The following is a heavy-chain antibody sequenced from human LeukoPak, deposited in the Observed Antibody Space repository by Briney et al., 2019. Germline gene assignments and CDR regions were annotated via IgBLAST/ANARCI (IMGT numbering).Heavy chain of an antibody. CDR1: GYSFTSYW. V-gene: IGHV5-51*01. CDR3: ARHGTQDYYYYYMDV. J-gene: IGHJ6*03. Sequence: GESLKISCKGSGYSFTSYWIGWVRPMPGKGLEWMGIIYPGDSDTRYSPSFQGQVTISADKSISTAYLQWSSLKASDTAMYYCARHGTQDYYYYYMDVWGKGTTVTVSS. CDR2: IYPGDSDT. D-gene: IGHD1-7*01.